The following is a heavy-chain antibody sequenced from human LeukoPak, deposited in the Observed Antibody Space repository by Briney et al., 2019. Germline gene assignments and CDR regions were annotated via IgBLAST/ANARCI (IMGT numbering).Heavy chain of an antibody. J-gene: IGHJ5*02. CDR2: IWYDGSNK. V-gene: IGHV3-30*02. CDR3: AKDDGSGGDP. Sequence: GGSLRLSCAASGFTFSSYDMHWVRQAPGKGLEWVAVIWYDGSNKYYADSVKGRFTISRDNAKNTVYLQMNSLKAEDTAVYYCAKDDGSGGDPWGQGTLVTVSS. CDR1: GFTFSSYD. D-gene: IGHD6-25*01.